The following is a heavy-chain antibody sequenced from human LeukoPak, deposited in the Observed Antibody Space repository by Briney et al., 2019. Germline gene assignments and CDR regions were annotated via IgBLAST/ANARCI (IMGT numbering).Heavy chain of an antibody. CDR1: GGSISSSNW. D-gene: IGHD2-15*01. J-gene: IGHJ4*02. V-gene: IGHV4-4*02. CDR3: ARLGYCSGSSCLSIPFLDY. Sequence: SETLSLTCAVSGGSISSSNWWSWVRQPPGKGLEWIGEIYHSGSTNYNPSLKSRVTISLDKSKNQFSLKLSSVTAADTAVFYCARLGYCSGSSCLSIPFLDYWGQGTLVTVSS. CDR2: IYHSGST.